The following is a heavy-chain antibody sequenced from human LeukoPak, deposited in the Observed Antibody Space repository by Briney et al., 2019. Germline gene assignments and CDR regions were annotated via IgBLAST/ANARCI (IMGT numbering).Heavy chain of an antibody. CDR1: GFTFSSYA. CDR2: ISYDGGNK. Sequence: GRSLRLSCAASGFTFSSYAMHWVRQAPGKGLEWVAVISYDGGNKYYADSVKGRFTISRDNSKNTLYLQMNSLRAEDTAVYYCARDQGLNWFDPWGQGTLVTVSS. V-gene: IGHV3-30*01. J-gene: IGHJ5*02. CDR3: ARDQGLNWFDP.